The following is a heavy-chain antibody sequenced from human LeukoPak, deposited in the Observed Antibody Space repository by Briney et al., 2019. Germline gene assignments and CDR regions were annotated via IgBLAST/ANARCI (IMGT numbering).Heavy chain of an antibody. D-gene: IGHD3-22*01. CDR2: IYYSGST. V-gene: IGHV4-31*03. J-gene: IGHJ4*02. CDR1: GGSISSGGYY. Sequence: PSQTLSLTCTVSGGSISSGGYYWSWIRQHPGKGLEWIGYIYYSGSTYYNPSLKSRVTISVDTSKNQFSLKLSSVTAADTAVYYCARTPFSRGSGYKYYFDYWGQGTLVTVSS. CDR3: ARTPFSRGSGYKYYFDY.